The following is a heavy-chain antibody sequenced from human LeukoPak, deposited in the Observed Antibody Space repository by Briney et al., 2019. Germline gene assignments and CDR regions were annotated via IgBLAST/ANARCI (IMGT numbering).Heavy chain of an antibody. Sequence: PGGSLRLSCAASGFTFSSFSMSWVRQAPGKGLEWVSAISGSGDSTYFADSVQGRFTISRDNSQNMLFLQMDSLRAEDTAVYYCARPYVRGNLPDCWGQGTLVTVSS. J-gene: IGHJ4*02. CDR1: GFTFSSFS. CDR3: ARPYVRGNLPDC. V-gene: IGHV3-23*01. CDR2: ISGSGDST. D-gene: IGHD3-16*01.